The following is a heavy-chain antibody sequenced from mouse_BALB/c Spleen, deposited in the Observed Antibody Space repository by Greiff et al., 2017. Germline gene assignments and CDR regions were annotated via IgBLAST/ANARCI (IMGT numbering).Heavy chain of an antibody. Sequence: EVKLMESGGGLVKPGGSLKLSCAASGFTFSSYAMSWVRQTPGKRLEWVATISSGGSYTYYPDSVKGRFTISRDNAKNTLYLQMSSLRSEDTAMYYCARRRVNYYAMDYWGQGTSVTVSS. V-gene: IGHV5-9-3*01. CDR2: ISSGGSYT. CDR1: GFTFSSYA. J-gene: IGHJ4*01. CDR3: ARRRVNYYAMDY. D-gene: IGHD2-1*01.